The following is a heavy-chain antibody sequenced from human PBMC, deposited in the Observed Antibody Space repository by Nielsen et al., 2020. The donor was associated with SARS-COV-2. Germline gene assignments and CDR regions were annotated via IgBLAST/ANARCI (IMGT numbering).Heavy chain of an antibody. J-gene: IGHJ5*02. D-gene: IGHD6-19*01. Sequence: SEALSLTCTVSGGSISSSSYYWGWIRQPPGKGLEWIGSIYYSGSTYYNLSLKSRVTISVDTSKNQFSLKLSSVTAADTAVYYCAITYSGWPYSWFDPWGQGTLVTVSS. CDR2: IYYSGST. CDR3: AITYSGWPYSWFDP. V-gene: IGHV4-39*01. CDR1: GGSISSSSYY.